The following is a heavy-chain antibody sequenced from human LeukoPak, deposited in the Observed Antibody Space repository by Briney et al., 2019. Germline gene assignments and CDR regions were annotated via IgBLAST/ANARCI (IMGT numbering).Heavy chain of an antibody. D-gene: IGHD3-22*01. J-gene: IGHJ4*02. CDR1: RFTFSSYA. CDR3: AKGSPSYYYDSSGYYPDY. V-gene: IGHV3-23*01. Sequence: PGGSLRLSCAAYRFTFSSYAMSWVRQAPGKLREWDAAISGSGGSTYYADSVKGRFTISRDNSKNTLYLQMNSLRAEDTAVYYCAKGSPSYYYDSSGYYPDYWGQGTLVTVSS. CDR2: ISGSGGST.